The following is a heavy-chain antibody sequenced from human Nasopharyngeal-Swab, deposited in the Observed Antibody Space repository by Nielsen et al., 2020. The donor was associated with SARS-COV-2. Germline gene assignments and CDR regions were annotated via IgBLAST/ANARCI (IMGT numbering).Heavy chain of an antibody. V-gene: IGHV1-69*04. D-gene: IGHD3-22*01. CDR1: GGTFSSYA. J-gene: IGHJ6*02. CDR3: ASQGGGDYYDSRRYYNYVMDV. Sequence: SVKVSCKASGGTFSSYAISWVLQAPGQGLEWVGRIIPIFGIANYAQKLQGRVTITADKSTSTAYMELSSLRSEDKAVYYCASQGGGDYYDSRRYYNYVMDVWGQGTTVTVSS. CDR2: IIPIFGIA.